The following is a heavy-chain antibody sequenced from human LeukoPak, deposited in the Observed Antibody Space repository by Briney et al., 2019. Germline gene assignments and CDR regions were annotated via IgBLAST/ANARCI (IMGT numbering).Heavy chain of an antibody. Sequence: PGGSLRLSCAASGFTFSSYSMSWVRQAPGRGLEWVSVLSSGGSTYYADSVKGRFTISRDNSKNTLYLQMNSLRAEDTAVYYCASTAYNSGSYFYYYGMDVWGQGTTVTVSS. D-gene: IGHD3-10*01. CDR3: ASTAYNSGSYFYYYGMDV. V-gene: IGHV3-53*01. CDR1: GFTFSSYS. CDR2: LSSGGST. J-gene: IGHJ6*02.